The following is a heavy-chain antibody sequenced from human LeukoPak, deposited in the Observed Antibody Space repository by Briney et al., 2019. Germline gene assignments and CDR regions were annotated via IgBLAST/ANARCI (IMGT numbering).Heavy chain of an antibody. V-gene: IGHV4-34*01. CDR3: AYRRVPGAFDI. Sequence: SETLSLTCAVYGGSFSGYYWSWIRQPPGKGLEWIGEINHSGSTNYNPSLKSRVTISVDTSKNQFSLKLSSVTAADTAVYYCAYRRVPGAFDIWGQGTMVTVSS. CDR1: GGSFSGYY. CDR2: INHSGST. J-gene: IGHJ3*02. D-gene: IGHD1-1*01.